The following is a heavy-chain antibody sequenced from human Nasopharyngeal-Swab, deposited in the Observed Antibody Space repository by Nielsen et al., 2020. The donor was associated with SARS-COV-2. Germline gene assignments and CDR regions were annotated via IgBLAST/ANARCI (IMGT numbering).Heavy chain of an antibody. V-gene: IGHV4-34*01. D-gene: IGHD6-19*01. CDR1: GGSFSGYY. Sequence: SETLSLTCAVYGGSFSGYYWNWIRQPPGKGLEWIGEINHSGSTNYNPSLKSRVTISIDMSKNQFSLKLSSVTAADTAVYYCARGGWSLDYWGRGTLVTVSS. CDR2: INHSGST. CDR3: ARGGWSLDY. J-gene: IGHJ4*02.